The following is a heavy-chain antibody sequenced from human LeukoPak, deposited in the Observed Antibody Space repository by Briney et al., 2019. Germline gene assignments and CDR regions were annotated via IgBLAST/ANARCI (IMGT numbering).Heavy chain of an antibody. V-gene: IGHV3-21*01. CDR1: GFTFSSYS. Sequence: AGGSLRLSCAASGFTFSSYSMHWVRQAPGKGLEWVSSISSSSRYIYYVDSVKGRFTISRDNAKNSLYLQMNSLRVEDTAVYYCARSIYASGSFYTFDIWGQGTMVTVSS. D-gene: IGHD3-10*01. CDR2: ISSSSRYI. CDR3: ARSIYASGSFYTFDI. J-gene: IGHJ3*02.